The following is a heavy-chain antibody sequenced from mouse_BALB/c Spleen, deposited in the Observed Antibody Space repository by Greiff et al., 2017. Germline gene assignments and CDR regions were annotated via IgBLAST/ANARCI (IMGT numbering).Heavy chain of an antibody. J-gene: IGHJ2*01. CDR2: IWAGGST. Sequence: QVQLKESGPGLVAPSQSLSITCTVSGFSLTSYGVHWVRQPPGKGLEWLGVIWAGGSTNYNSALMSRLSISKDNSKSQVFLKMNSLQTDDTAMYYCARGADGYSYYFDYWGQGTTLTVSS. CDR3: ARGADGYSYYFDY. CDR1: GFSLTSYG. V-gene: IGHV2-9*02. D-gene: IGHD2-3*01.